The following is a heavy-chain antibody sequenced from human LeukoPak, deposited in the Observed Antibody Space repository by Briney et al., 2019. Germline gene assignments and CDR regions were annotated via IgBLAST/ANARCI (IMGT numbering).Heavy chain of an antibody. Sequence: SETLSLTCTVSGGSISSYYWSWIRQPAGKGLEWIGRIYTSGSTNYNPSLKSRVTTSVDTSKNQFSLKLSSVTAADTAVYYCARDSSGYYYGRYFDYWGQGTLVTVSP. V-gene: IGHV4-4*07. CDR3: ARDSSGYYYGRYFDY. D-gene: IGHD3-22*01. CDR2: IYTSGST. J-gene: IGHJ4*02. CDR1: GGSISSYY.